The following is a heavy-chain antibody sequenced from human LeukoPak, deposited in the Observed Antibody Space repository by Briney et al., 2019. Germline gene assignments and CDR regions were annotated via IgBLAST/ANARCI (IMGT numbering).Heavy chain of an antibody. CDR2: IRYDGTSK. D-gene: IGHD6-6*01. CDR1: GFTLSSYG. Sequence: GGSLRLSCTASGFTLSSYGMHWLRLAPGKGLEWVTFIRYDGTSKYYVDSVKGRFTISRDNSKNTLYLQMNSLRADDTAVYFCAKSIESSSSHYYYYYMDVWGKGTTVTVSS. CDR3: AKSIESSSSHYYYYYMDV. J-gene: IGHJ6*03. V-gene: IGHV3-30*02.